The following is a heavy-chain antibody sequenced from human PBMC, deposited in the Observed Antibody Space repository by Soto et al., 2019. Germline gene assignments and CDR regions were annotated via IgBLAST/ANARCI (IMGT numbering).Heavy chain of an antibody. CDR1: GFTFSSYA. Sequence: LGGSLRLSCAASGFTFSSYAMSWVRQAPGKGLEWVSAISGSGVSTYYADSVKGRFTISRDNSKNTLYLQMNSLRAEDTAVYYCAKSPGMYYYDSSGYYHYDYWGQGTLVTVS. J-gene: IGHJ4*02. V-gene: IGHV3-23*01. CDR3: AKSPGMYYYDSSGYYHYDY. CDR2: ISGSGVST. D-gene: IGHD3-22*01.